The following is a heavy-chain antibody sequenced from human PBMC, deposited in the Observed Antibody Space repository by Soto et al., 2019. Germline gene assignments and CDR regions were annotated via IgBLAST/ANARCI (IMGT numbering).Heavy chain of an antibody. CDR2: ISAYNGNT. D-gene: IGHD3-22*01. Sequence: ASVKVSCKASGYTFTSYGISWVRQAPGQGLEWIGWISAYNGNTNYAQKLQGRVTMTTDTSTSTDYMELRTLRSDDTAVYYCVRVLHSTYDSSGYFRIWGQGTLVTVSS. V-gene: IGHV1-18*01. CDR3: VRVLHSTYDSSGYFRI. J-gene: IGHJ4*02. CDR1: GYTFTSYG.